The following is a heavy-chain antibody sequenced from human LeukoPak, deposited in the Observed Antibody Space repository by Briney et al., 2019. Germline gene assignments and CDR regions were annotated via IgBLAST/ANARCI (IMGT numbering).Heavy chain of an antibody. CDR2: IYHSGST. D-gene: IGHD3-10*01. CDR1: GGSISSYY. J-gene: IGHJ3*02. Sequence: SETLSLTCTVSGGSISSYYWSWIRQPPGKGLEWIGYIYHSGSTYYNPSLKSRVTISVDTSKNQFSLKLSSVTAADTAVYYCARDMDYYGSGSYTPARAFDIWGQGTMVTVSS. V-gene: IGHV4-59*12. CDR3: ARDMDYYGSGSYTPARAFDI.